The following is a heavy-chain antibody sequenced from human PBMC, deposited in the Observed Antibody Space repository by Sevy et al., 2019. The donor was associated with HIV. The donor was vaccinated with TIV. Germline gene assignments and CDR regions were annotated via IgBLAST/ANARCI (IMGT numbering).Heavy chain of an antibody. CDR1: GFTFSSYA. V-gene: IGHV3-30*04. CDR3: ARGVASIAARTRKGYYYGMDV. CDR2: ISYDGSNK. J-gene: IGHJ6*02. Sequence: GGSLRLSCAASGFTFSSYAMHWVRQAPGKGLEWVAVISYDGSNKYYADSVKGRFTISRDNSKNTLYLQMNSLRAEDTAVYYCARGVASIAARTRKGYYYGMDVWVQGTTVTVSS. D-gene: IGHD6-6*01.